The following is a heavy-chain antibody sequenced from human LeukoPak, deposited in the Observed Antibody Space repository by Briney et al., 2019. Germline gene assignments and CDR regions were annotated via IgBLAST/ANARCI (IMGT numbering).Heavy chain of an antibody. CDR1: GGSINSYY. D-gene: IGHD5-18*01. Sequence: PSETLSLTCTVSGGSINSYYWSWIRQPPGKGLEWIGYIYYSGSTNYNPSLKSRVTISVDTSKNQFSLKLSSVAAADTAVYYCARADTAMAEPFDYWGQGTLVTVSS. J-gene: IGHJ4*02. V-gene: IGHV4-59*01. CDR2: IYYSGST. CDR3: ARADTAMAEPFDY.